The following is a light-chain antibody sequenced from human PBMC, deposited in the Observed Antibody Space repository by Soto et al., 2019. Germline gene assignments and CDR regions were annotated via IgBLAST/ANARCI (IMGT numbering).Light chain of an antibody. V-gene: IGKV3-15*01. Sequence: IVLTQSPATLSVSPGERATLSCRAGQSVSSNLACYQQKPGQAPRLLIYVASTRATGIPARFSGSGSGTEFTLTISSLQSEDFAVYSCQQYNNWPRTFGQGTKVDIK. J-gene: IGKJ1*01. CDR3: QQYNNWPRT. CDR1: QSVSSN. CDR2: VAS.